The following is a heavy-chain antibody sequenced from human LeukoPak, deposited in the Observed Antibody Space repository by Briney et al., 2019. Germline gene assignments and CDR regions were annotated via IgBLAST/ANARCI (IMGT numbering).Heavy chain of an antibody. CDR2: ISAYNGNT. CDR3: ARVGSRFIVVVPAANYYYMDV. J-gene: IGHJ6*03. Sequence: ASVKVSCKASGYTFTSYGISWVRQAPGQGLEWIGWISAYNGNTNYAQKLQGRVTMTTDTSTSTAYMELRSLRSDDTAVYYCARVGSRFIVVVPAANYYYMDVWGKGTTVTVSS. CDR1: GYTFTSYG. D-gene: IGHD2-2*01. V-gene: IGHV1-18*01.